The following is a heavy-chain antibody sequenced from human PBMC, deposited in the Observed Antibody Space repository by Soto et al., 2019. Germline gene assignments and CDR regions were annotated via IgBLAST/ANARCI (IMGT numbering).Heavy chain of an antibody. D-gene: IGHD5-12*01. CDR3: ATDPNAGGSLG. V-gene: IGHV3-7*04. J-gene: IGHJ4*02. CDR2: IKQDGSQR. CDR1: GFTFSNYW. Sequence: EVQLVESGGGLVQIGGSLRLSCVTSGFTFSNYWMSWVRQTPGKGPEWVANIKQDGSQRNYVDSVKGRFTISRDNDKNSLYLQMNSLRVEDTAVYYCATDPNAGGSLGWGQGTLVTVSS.